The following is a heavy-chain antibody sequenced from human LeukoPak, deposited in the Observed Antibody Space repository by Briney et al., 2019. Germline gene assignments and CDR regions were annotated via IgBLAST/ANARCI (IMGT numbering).Heavy chain of an antibody. CDR3: AKGGWDIVVVPAAHHFDY. CDR2: IRYDGSNK. CDR1: GFTFSSYG. V-gene: IGHV3-30*02. Sequence: GGSLRLSCAASGFTFSSYGMHWVRQAPGKGLEWVAFIRYDGSNKYYADSVKGRFTISRDNSKNTLYLQMNSLRAEDTAVYYCAKGGWDIVVVPAAHHFDYWGQGTLVTVSS. D-gene: IGHD2-2*01. J-gene: IGHJ4*02.